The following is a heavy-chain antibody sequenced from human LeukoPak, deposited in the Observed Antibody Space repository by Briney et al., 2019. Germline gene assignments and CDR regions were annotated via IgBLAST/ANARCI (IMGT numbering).Heavy chain of an antibody. Sequence: PGGSLRLSCAASGFTVSSNYMSWVRQAPGKGLEWVANIKQDGSEKYYVDSVKGRLTISRDNAKNSLYLQMNSLRAEDTAVYYCAKRGYCSSTSCFYFDYWGQGTLVTVSS. J-gene: IGHJ4*02. CDR2: IKQDGSEK. V-gene: IGHV3-7*01. D-gene: IGHD2-2*03. CDR1: GFTVSSNY. CDR3: AKRGYCSSTSCFYFDY.